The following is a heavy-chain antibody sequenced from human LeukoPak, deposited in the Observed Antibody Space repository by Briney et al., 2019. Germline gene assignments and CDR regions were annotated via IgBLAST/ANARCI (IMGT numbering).Heavy chain of an antibody. J-gene: IGHJ4*02. CDR2: IYTGGNT. CDR3: ARGDDSGYYDYFDY. CDR1: GFTFGSNY. V-gene: IGHV3-53*01. Sequence: GGSLRLSCAASGFTFGSNYLSWVRQAPGEGLEWVSTIYTGGNTYYAASVKGRFTISRDFSKNTVFLHMNSLRAEDTAMYYCARGDDSGYYDYFDYWGQGALVTVSS. D-gene: IGHD3-22*01.